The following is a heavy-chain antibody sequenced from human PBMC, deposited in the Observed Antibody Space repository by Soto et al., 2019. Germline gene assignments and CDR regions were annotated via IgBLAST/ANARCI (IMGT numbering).Heavy chain of an antibody. CDR2: IKQDGSEK. CDR1: GFTFSSYW. V-gene: IGHV3-7*01. J-gene: IGHJ6*02. CDR3: ARAGYCSGGSCYNYGMDV. D-gene: IGHD2-15*01. Sequence: ESGGGLVQPGGSLRLSCAASGFTFSSYWMSWVRQAPGKGLEWVANIKQDGSEKYYVDSVKGRFTISRDNAKNSLYLQMNSLRAEDTAVYYCARAGYCSGGSCYNYGMDVWGQGTTVTVSS.